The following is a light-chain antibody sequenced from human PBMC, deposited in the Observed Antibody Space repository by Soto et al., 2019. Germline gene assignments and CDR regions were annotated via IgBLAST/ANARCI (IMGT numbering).Light chain of an antibody. V-gene: IGKV3-15*01. CDR1: QSVSDN. CDR2: GAS. Sequence: EIVKPQSPDTLSESPGERATLSCRASQSVSDNLAWHQQKPGQAPRLLIYGASTRATGIPARFSGSGSGTEFTLTISSLQSEDLAVYYCQRYNNWPPITFGQGTRLEIK. J-gene: IGKJ5*01. CDR3: QRYNNWPPIT.